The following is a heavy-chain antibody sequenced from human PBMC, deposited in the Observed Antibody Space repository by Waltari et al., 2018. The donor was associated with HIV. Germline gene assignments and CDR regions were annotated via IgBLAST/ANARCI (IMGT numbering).Heavy chain of an antibody. V-gene: IGHV3-15*01. D-gene: IGHD2-21*01. CDR3: VTDAVAVPLDTAY. CDR1: GFTFINAW. CDR2: IKSKNDGGTI. J-gene: IGHJ4*02. Sequence: ELHLVESGGGLVKPGGSLRVSCTVSGFTFINAWMSWVRQAPGKGLEWLCLIKSKNDGGTIDYAAPVNDRFTILRDDSKHTLYLEMSSLRIEDTGIYYCVTDAVAVPLDTAYWGQGTLVTVSS.